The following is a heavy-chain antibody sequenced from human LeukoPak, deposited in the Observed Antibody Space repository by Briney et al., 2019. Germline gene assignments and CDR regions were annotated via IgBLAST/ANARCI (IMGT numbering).Heavy chain of an antibody. V-gene: IGHV4-34*01. CDR1: GGSLSGYY. CDR3: ARDCSGGSCYSGVDQFDP. CDR2: INHSGST. Sequence: SETLSPTCAVYGGSLSGYYWNWIRQPPGKGLEWIGEINHSGSTNYNPSLKSRVTISEDTSNNQFSLKLSSVTAADTAVYYCARDCSGGSCYSGVDQFDPWGQGTLVTVSS. J-gene: IGHJ5*02. D-gene: IGHD2-15*01.